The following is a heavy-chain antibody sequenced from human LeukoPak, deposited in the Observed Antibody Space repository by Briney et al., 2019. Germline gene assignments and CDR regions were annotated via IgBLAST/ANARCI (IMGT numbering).Heavy chain of an antibody. CDR2: TSGSGSST. CDR1: GFTFSSYA. V-gene: IGHV3-23*01. Sequence: GGSLRLSCAASGFTFSSYAMNWVRQAPGKGLEWVSGTSGSGSSTYYADSVKGRFTISRDNSKNTLSLQMNSLRAEDTAVYYCARGLSGTYSALDYWGQGTRVTVSS. CDR3: ARGLSGTYSALDY. J-gene: IGHJ4*02. D-gene: IGHD3-10*01.